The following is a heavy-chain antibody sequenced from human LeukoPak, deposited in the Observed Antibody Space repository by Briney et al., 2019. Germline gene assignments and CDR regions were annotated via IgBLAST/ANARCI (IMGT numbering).Heavy chain of an antibody. CDR2: IYYTGST. CDR1: GGSISSSSYY. D-gene: IGHD3-10*01. V-gene: IGHV4-39*07. CDR3: ARGGYYGSGNDFRFDP. J-gene: IGHJ5*02. Sequence: SETLSLTCTVSGGSISSSSYYWGWIRQPPGKGLEWIGSIYYTGSTNYNPSLKSRVTISVETSKNQFSLKLKSVTAADTAVYYCARGGYYGSGNDFRFDPWGQGTLVTVSS.